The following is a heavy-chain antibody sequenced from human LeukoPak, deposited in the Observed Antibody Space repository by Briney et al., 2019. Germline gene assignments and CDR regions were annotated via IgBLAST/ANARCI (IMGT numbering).Heavy chain of an antibody. CDR1: GFTFTTHW. V-gene: IGHV3-74*01. J-gene: IGHJ5*02. Sequence: GGSLRLSCAASGFTFTTHWMHSVRQAPGKGLVWVSRINTDGSTTRYADSVKGRFTVSRDNAKNTLYLQMNSLRAEDTAVDLCARGFEWYPLGWWFDPWGQGTLVTVSS. CDR2: INTDGSTT. CDR3: ARGFEWYPLGWWFDP. D-gene: IGHD3-3*01.